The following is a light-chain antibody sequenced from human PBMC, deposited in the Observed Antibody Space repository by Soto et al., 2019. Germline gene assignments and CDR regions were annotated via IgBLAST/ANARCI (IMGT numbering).Light chain of an antibody. J-gene: IGKJ1*01. CDR3: LQDNDWPLST. V-gene: IGKV3-15*01. CDR2: GSS. Sequence: EIVLAQSPGTLSLSPGERATLSCIASQSVSTNLAWYQQKLGQAPRVLIYGSSSRATGVPARFSGSGSGTEFTLTISSLQSEDSGIYYCLQDNDWPLSTFGQGTKVDIK. CDR1: QSVSTN.